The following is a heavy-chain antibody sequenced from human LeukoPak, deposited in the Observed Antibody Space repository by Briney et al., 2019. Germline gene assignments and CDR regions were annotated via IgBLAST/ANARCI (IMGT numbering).Heavy chain of an antibody. V-gene: IGHV3-66*01. Sequence: AGGSLRLSCAASGFTVSSNYMSWVRQAPGKGLEWVSIIYSGGSTYYADSVKGRFTISRDNSKNTLYLQMNSLRAEDTAVYYCARDIGIGITMVRGVNNDAFDIWGQGTMVTVSS. J-gene: IGHJ3*02. D-gene: IGHD3-10*01. CDR2: IYSGGST. CDR1: GFTVSSNY. CDR3: ARDIGIGITMVRGVNNDAFDI.